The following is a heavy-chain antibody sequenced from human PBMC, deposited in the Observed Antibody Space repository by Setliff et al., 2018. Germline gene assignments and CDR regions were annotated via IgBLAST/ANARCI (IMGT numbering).Heavy chain of an antibody. CDR3: AKQGGLAFDY. V-gene: IGHV1-2*02. D-gene: IGHD3-16*01. J-gene: IGHJ4*02. Sequence: ASVKVSCKASGYTFTDYYLHWMRQTPGQGFEWMGWINPKSGGTKYAVKFQGRVNMTRDTSINTINMELSSLTSEDTAIYYCAKQGGLAFDYWGQGTQVTVSS. CDR1: GYTFTDYY. CDR2: INPKSGGT.